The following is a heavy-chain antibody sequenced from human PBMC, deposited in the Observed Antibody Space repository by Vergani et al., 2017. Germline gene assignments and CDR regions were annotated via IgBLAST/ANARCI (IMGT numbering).Heavy chain of an antibody. CDR1: GGSISSGDYY. D-gene: IGHD3-10*01. Sequence: QVQLQESGPGLVKPSQTLSLTCTVSGGSISSGDYYWSWIRQPPGKGLEWIGYIYYSGSTYYNPSLKSRVTISVDTSKNQFSLKLSSVTAADTAVYYCARVSRRFGELSWFDYWGQGTLVTVSS. CDR2: IYYSGST. J-gene: IGHJ4*02. V-gene: IGHV4-30-4*08. CDR3: ARVSRRFGELSWFDY.